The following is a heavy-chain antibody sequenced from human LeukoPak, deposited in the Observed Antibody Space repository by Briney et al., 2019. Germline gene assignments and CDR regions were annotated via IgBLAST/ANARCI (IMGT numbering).Heavy chain of an antibody. J-gene: IGHJ4*02. D-gene: IGHD2-15*01. CDR1: GFTFSSYG. Sequence: PGRSLRLSCAASGFTFSSYGMHRVRQAPGKGLEWVAVISYDGSNKYYADSVKGRFTISRDNSKNTLYLQMNSLRAEDTAVYYCAKDATDGYFDYWGQGTLVTVSS. CDR2: ISYDGSNK. V-gene: IGHV3-30*18. CDR3: AKDATDGYFDY.